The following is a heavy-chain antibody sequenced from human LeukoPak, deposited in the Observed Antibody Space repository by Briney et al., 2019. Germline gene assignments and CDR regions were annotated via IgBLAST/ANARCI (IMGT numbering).Heavy chain of an antibody. CDR1: GLTFRTTW. CDR3: ARGGNSGWVAAFDI. CDR2: MNGEGTTI. V-gene: IGHV3-74*01. J-gene: IGHJ3*02. Sequence: GGSLRLSCATSGLTFRTTWMHWVRQAPGKGLMWVSRMNGEGTTIDYADSVKGRFTISRDNAKNSLYLQMNSLRAEDTAVYYCARGGNSGWVAAFDIWGQGTMVTVSS. D-gene: IGHD4-23*01.